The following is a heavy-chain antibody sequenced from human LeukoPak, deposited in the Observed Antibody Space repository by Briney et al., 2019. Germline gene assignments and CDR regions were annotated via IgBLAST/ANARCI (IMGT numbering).Heavy chain of an antibody. CDR2: IYYSGST. J-gene: IGHJ4*02. CDR3: ARDSGGSYFDY. D-gene: IGHD4-23*01. Sequence: SETLSLTCTVSGGSISSYYWSWIRQPPGKGLEWIGYIYYSGSTNYNPSLKSRVTTSVDTSKNQFSLKLSSVTAADTAVYYCARDSGGSYFDYWGQGTLVTVSS. V-gene: IGHV4-59*01. CDR1: GGSISSYY.